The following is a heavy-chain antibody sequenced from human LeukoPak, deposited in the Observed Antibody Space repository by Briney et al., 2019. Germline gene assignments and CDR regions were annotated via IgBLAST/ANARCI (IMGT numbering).Heavy chain of an antibody. CDR3: ARDLGYSYGPSYYFDY. Sequence: SETLSLTCNVSGYSISSGYYWGWIRQPAGKGLEWIGRIYTSGSTNYNPSLKSRVTMSVDTSKNQFSLKLSSVTAADTAVYYCARDLGYSYGPSYYFDYWGQGTLVTVSS. CDR2: IYTSGST. J-gene: IGHJ4*02. D-gene: IGHD5-18*01. V-gene: IGHV4-4*07. CDR1: GYSISSGYY.